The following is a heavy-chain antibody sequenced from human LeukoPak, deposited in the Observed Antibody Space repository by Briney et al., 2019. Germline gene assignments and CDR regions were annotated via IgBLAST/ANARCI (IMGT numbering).Heavy chain of an antibody. Sequence: SETLSLTCTVSGGSISGYYWSWIRQPPGKGLEWIGYIYYSGSTNYNPSLKSRVTVSVDTSKNQLSLRLTSVTAADTAVYFCARRYSGTYWDSWGQGTLLTVSS. J-gene: IGHJ4*02. CDR1: GGSISGYY. CDR3: ARRYSGTYWDS. CDR2: IYYSGST. D-gene: IGHD1-26*01. V-gene: IGHV4-59*08.